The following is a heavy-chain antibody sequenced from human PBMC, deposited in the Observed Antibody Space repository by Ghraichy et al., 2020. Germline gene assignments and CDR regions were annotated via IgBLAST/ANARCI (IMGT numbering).Heavy chain of an antibody. Sequence: VPGQGLEWMGWINPNSGGTNYAQKFQGRVTMTRDTSISTAYMELSRLRSDDTAVYYCARGIGDGMDVWGQGTTVTVSS. CDR2: INPNSGGT. V-gene: IGHV1-2*02. CDR3: ARGIGDGMDV. J-gene: IGHJ6*02.